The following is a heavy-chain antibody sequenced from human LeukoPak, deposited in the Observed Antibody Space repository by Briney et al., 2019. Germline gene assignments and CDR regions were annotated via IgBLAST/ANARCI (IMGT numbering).Heavy chain of an antibody. CDR2: IYYSGST. Sequence: PSETLSLTCTVSGGSISGGGYYWRWIRQHPGKGLEWIGYIYYSGSTYYNPSLKSRVTISVDTSKNQFSLKLSSVTAADTAVYYCARAYGSGTHPDYWGQGTLVTVSS. CDR1: GGSISGGGYY. J-gene: IGHJ4*02. D-gene: IGHD3-10*01. CDR3: ARAYGSGTHPDY. V-gene: IGHV4-31*03.